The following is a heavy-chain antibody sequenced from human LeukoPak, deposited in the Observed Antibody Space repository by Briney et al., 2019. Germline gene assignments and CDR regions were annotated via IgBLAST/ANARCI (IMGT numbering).Heavy chain of an antibody. CDR1: GFTLSSYS. CDR2: ISSSSSTI. J-gene: IGHJ6*02. CDR3: ARDGDFDWLFYYYGMDV. Sequence: GGSLRPSCAASGFTLSSYSMNWVRQAPGKGLEWVSYISSSSSTIYYADSVKGRFTISRDNAKNSLYLQMNSLRAEDTAVYYCARDGDFDWLFYYYGMDVWGQGTTVTVSS. D-gene: IGHD3-9*01. V-gene: IGHV3-48*01.